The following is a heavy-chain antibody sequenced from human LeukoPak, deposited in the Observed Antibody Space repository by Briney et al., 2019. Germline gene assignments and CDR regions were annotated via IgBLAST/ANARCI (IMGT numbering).Heavy chain of an antibody. CDR1: GFTFSGCA. Sequence: GGSLRLSCAASGFTFSGCAMSWVRQAPGKGLERVANIKQDGSEKYYVDSVKGRFTISRDNAKNSLYLQMNSLRAEDTAVYYCARETYYDSSGYYDAFDIWGQGTMVTVSS. D-gene: IGHD3-22*01. J-gene: IGHJ3*02. CDR3: ARETYYDSSGYYDAFDI. CDR2: IKQDGSEK. V-gene: IGHV3-7*01.